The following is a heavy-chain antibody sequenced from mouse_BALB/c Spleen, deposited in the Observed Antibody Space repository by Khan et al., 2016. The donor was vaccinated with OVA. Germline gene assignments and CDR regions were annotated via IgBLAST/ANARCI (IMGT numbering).Heavy chain of an antibody. Sequence: EVKLEVSGPSLVKPSQSLSLICTVTGYSITSDYAWNWIRQFPGNKLEWMGFISYSGNTKYNPSLKSRISITRDTSKNQFFLQLNSVTTEDTATYYCARVYGGDFDYWGHGTTLTVSS. CDR1: GYSITSDYA. V-gene: IGHV3-2*02. CDR3: ARVYGGDFDY. CDR2: ISYSGNT. J-gene: IGHJ2*01. D-gene: IGHD1-1*01.